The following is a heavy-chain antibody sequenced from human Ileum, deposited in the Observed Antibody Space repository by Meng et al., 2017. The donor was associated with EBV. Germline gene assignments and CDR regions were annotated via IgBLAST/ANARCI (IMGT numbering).Heavy chain of an antibody. Sequence: RLMQFGSWLVTPAHTSSLTCSASGDSITAGGFSCNWILQSPGNGLEWIGYIYHTVGTYSSPSLRRRVTMSVDTSKNQYSLNLASVTAADTAVYYCARARCGYTSGGCFDSWGQGTLVTVSS. CDR3: ARARCGYTSGGCFDS. J-gene: IGHJ4*02. CDR2: IYHTVGT. D-gene: IGHD2-15*01. CDR1: GDSITAGGFS. V-gene: IGHV4-30-2*06.